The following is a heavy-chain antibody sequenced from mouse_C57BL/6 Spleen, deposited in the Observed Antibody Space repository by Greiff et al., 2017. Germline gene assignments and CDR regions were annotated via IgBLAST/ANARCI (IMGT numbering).Heavy chain of an antibody. J-gene: IGHJ3*01. D-gene: IGHD2-2*01. CDR3: TSQDIYYGYVAY. V-gene: IGHV1-5*01. CDR1: GYTFTSYW. Sequence: VQLQQSGTVLARPGASVTMSCKTSGYTFTSYWMHWVKQRPGQGLEWIGAIYPGNSDTSYNQKFKGKAKLTAVTSASTAYMELSSLTNEDSAVYYCTSQDIYYGYVAYWGQGTLVTVSA. CDR2: IYPGNSDT.